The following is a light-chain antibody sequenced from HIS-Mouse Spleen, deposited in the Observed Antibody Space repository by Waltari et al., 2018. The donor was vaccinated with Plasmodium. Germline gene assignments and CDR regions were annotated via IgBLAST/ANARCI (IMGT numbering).Light chain of an antibody. V-gene: IGLV3-21*03. CDR2: ADS. Sequence: SYVLTQPPSVSVAPGKTARITCGGNNIGSKSVHWYQQKPGQAPVLVGYADSDRPAGMPGRFSGSNSGSTATLTSSRVEAGDEADYYCQVWDSSSDHRVFGGGTKLTGL. CDR1: NIGSKS. CDR3: QVWDSSSDHRV. J-gene: IGLJ3*02.